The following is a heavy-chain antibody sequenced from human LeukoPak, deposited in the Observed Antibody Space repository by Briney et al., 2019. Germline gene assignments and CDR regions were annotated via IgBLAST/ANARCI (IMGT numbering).Heavy chain of an antibody. V-gene: IGHV4-38-2*01. J-gene: IGHJ3*02. CDR1: GYSISSGYY. CDR3: ARHAVRWELLRSAFDI. Sequence: SETLSLTCAVSGYSISSGYYWGWRRQPPGKGGEGSGSIYNSGSTYYNRSLKRRVTIEVDTSKNQFSRKPSAVTAADTAVYYCARHAVRWELLRSAFDIWGQGTMVTVSS. CDR2: IYNSGST. D-gene: IGHD1-26*01.